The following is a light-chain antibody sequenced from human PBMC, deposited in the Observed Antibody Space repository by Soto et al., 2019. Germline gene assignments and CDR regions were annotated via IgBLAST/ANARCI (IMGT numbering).Light chain of an antibody. CDR2: DAS. V-gene: IGKV3-11*01. CDR3: QQRSNWPPT. J-gene: IGKJ1*01. Sequence: DIVLTQSPATLSLSPGQRATLSCRASQSVGTYLAWYQQTPGQAPRLLIYDASNRATGIPARFSGSGSGTDFTLTISYLEPEDFAVFYWQQRSNWPPTFGQGTKVEIK. CDR1: QSVGTY.